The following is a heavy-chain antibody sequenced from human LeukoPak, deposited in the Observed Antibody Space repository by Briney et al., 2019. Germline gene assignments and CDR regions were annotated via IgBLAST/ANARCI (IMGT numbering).Heavy chain of an antibody. CDR1: GYILTNNW. V-gene: IGHV5-51*01. D-gene: IGHD6-13*01. Sequence: GESLKISCKVPGYILTNNWIGWVRQVPGKGLEWMGLIYPGYSDAKYSPSFQGQVTFSVDKSISTAYLQWSSLKASDTAMYYCARQTSIIAAPPYWGQGTLVTVSS. CDR3: ARQTSIIAAPPY. CDR2: IYPGYSDA. J-gene: IGHJ4*02.